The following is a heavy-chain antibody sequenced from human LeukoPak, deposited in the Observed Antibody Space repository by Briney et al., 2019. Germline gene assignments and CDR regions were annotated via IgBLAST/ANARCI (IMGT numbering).Heavy chain of an antibody. D-gene: IGHD6-13*01. Sequence: SETLSLTCAVYGGSFSGYYWSWIRQPPVKGLEWIGEINHSGSTNYNPSLKSRVTISVDTSKNQFSLKLSSVTAADTAVYYCARGYFPIAAAGQDFDYWGQGTLVTVSS. J-gene: IGHJ4*02. CDR3: ARGYFPIAAAGQDFDY. CDR2: INHSGST. V-gene: IGHV4-34*01. CDR1: GGSFSGYY.